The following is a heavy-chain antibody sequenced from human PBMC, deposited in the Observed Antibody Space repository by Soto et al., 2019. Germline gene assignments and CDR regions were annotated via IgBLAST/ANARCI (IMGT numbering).Heavy chain of an antibody. D-gene: IGHD3-22*01. Sequence: GSLLRACSASGFTFSSYAMHWVRQAAGKGLEWVAVISYDGSNKYYADTVKVRFTISRDNSKNTLYLQMNSLRAEDTAVYYCLVGYDTSGYYYTVGPDAFDIWGQGTMVTV. CDR2: ISYDGSNK. V-gene: IGHV3-30-3*01. CDR1: GFTFSSYA. CDR3: LVGYDTSGYYYTVGPDAFDI. J-gene: IGHJ3*02.